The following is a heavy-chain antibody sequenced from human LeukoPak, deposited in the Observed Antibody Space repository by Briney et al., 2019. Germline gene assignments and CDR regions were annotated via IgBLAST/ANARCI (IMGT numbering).Heavy chain of an antibody. V-gene: IGHV1-18*01. Sequence: ASVKVSCKASGYTFTNFGISWVRQAPGQGLEWMGWISAYNGNTNYAQRLQGRVTMTTDSSTSTAYMELRSLRSDDTAVYYCARDRDYGDYNTQDLFVYWGQGTLVTVSS. CDR2: ISAYNGNT. D-gene: IGHD4-17*01. CDR3: ARDRDYGDYNTQDLFVY. CDR1: GYTFTNFG. J-gene: IGHJ4*02.